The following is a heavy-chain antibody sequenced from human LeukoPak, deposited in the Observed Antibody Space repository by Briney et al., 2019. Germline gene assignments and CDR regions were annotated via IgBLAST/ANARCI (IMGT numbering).Heavy chain of an antibody. Sequence: PGGSLRLSCVASGFTFSNYDMSWVRQAPGKGLEWVSLISGGGPSTYYTDSVKGRFTISRDNSKNTLYLQMNSLRAEDTAVYYCAKDPAIIAAQAVGWFDPWGQGTLVTVSS. CDR2: ISGGGPST. D-gene: IGHD6-13*01. CDR1: GFTFSNYD. CDR3: AKDPAIIAAQAVGWFDP. V-gene: IGHV3-23*01. J-gene: IGHJ5*02.